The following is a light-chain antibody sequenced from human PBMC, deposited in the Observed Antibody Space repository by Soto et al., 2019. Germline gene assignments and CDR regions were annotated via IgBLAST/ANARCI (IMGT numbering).Light chain of an antibody. CDR3: SSYTSSSSYV. V-gene: IGLV2-14*01. CDR2: DVS. J-gene: IGLJ1*01. Sequence: QSALTQPASVSGSPGQSITISCTGTSSDVGGYNYVSWYQQHPGKAPKLMIYDVSNRPSGVSNRFTGSKSGNTGSLTNSGLQAEDEADYYCSSYTSSSSYVFGTGTKLTVL. CDR1: SSDVGGYNY.